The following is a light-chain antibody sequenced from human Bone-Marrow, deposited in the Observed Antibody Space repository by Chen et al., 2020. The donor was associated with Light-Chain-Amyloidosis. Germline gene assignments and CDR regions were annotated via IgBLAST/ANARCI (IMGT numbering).Light chain of an antibody. Sequence: QSALTQPASVSGSPGQSITISCTGTSSDVGGDNHVSWYQQHPDKAPKLMIYEVTNRPSWVPDRFSCSKSDNTDSLTISGLQTEDEADYCCSSDTITSALVFGSGTRVTVL. J-gene: IGLJ1*01. CDR3: SSDTITSALV. CDR2: EVT. CDR1: SSDVGGDNH. V-gene: IGLV2-14*01.